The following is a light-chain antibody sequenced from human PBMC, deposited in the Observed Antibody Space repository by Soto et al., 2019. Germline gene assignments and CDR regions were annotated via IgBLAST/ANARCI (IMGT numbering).Light chain of an antibody. CDR1: SCVVGSYNL. CDR3: CSYAGSSTWV. CDR2: EGG. Sequence: QYSLTQPASVPRVPGQSITSSCTETSCVVGSYNLVSRYQQQQGKAPKLMIYEGGKRPSGVSNRFSGSKSGNTASLTISGLQAEDEADYYCCSYAGSSTWVFGTGTKVTVL. V-gene: IGLV2-23*01. J-gene: IGLJ1*01.